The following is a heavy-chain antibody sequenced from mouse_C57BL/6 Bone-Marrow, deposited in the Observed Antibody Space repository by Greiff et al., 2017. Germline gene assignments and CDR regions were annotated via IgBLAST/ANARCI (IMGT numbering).Heavy chain of an antibody. Sequence: QVQLQQPGAELVKPGASVKLSCKASGYTFTSYWMQWVKQRPGQGLEWIGEIDPSDSYTNYNQKFKGKATLTVDTSSSTAYMQLSSLTSEDSAVYYCARRAYYYGSSAWFADWGQGTLVTVSA. D-gene: IGHD1-1*01. CDR1: GYTFTSYW. CDR2: IDPSDSYT. V-gene: IGHV1-50*01. CDR3: ARRAYYYGSSAWFAD. J-gene: IGHJ3*01.